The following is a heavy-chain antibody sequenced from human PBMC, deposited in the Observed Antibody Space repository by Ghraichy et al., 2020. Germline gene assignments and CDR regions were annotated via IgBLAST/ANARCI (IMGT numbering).Heavy chain of an antibody. Sequence: GGSLRLSCAASGFTFSSYDMDWVRQATGKGLEWVSGICTAGDTYYSGSVKGRFTISRENAKNSLYLQMNSLRAEDTAVYYCERDRDGYNSGAFDIWGQGTMGTVSS. CDR1: GFTFSSYD. J-gene: IGHJ3*02. V-gene: IGHV3-13*01. D-gene: IGHD5-24*01. CDR2: ICTAGDT. CDR3: ERDRDGYNSGAFDI.